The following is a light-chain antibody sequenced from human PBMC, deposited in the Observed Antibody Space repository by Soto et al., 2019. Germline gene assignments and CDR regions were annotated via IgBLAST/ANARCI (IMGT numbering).Light chain of an antibody. J-gene: IGKJ3*01. CDR2: DAY. Sequence: DIQMTQSPSTLSASVGDRVTITCRASQSISSWWAWYQQKPGKAPTLLIYDAYSLESGVPSRFSGSGSGTELSLTVRSLQPDDFATYCCPQYKSYLFTFGPGTKVAIK. V-gene: IGKV1-5*01. CDR1: QSISSW. CDR3: PQYKSYLFT.